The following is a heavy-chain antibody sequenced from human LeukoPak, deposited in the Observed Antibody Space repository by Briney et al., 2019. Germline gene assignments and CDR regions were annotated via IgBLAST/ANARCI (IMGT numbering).Heavy chain of an antibody. V-gene: IGHV4-4*07. D-gene: IGHD3-3*01. J-gene: IGHJ4*02. CDR3: ARGYRISEIRFFEWLLDY. CDR2: VHISETT. Sequence: SDTLSLTRTVSGGSISGYFWHWIRQPAGKGLEWIGRVHISETTIYNPSLKSRVTMSVDTSNNHFSLNLSSVTAADTAVYYCARGYRISEIRFFEWLLDYWGQGYVVSVSS. CDR1: GGSISGYF.